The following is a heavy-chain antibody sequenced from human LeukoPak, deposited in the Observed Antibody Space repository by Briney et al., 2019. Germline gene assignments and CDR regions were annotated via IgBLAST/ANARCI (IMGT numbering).Heavy chain of an antibody. CDR1: GFTFSSYS. CDR2: ISSSSIYI. D-gene: IGHD3-22*01. Sequence: GGSLRLSCAASGFTFSSYSMNWVRQAPGKGLEWVSSISSSSIYIYYADSVKGRFTISRDNAKKSLYLQMNSLRAEDTAVYYCARDLVYYDSSGADYWGQGTLVTVSS. CDR3: ARDLVYYDSSGADY. J-gene: IGHJ4*02. V-gene: IGHV3-21*01.